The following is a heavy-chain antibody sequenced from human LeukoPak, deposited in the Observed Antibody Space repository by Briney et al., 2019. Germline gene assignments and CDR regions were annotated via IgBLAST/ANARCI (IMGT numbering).Heavy chain of an antibody. CDR1: GYTFTGYY. D-gene: IGHD1-26*01. CDR3: ARVIKEGIVGATTLTDY. Sequence: ASVKVSRKASGYTFTGYYMHWVRQAPGQGLEWMGWINPNSGGTNYAQKFQGRVTMTRDTSISTAYMELSRLRSDDTAVYYCARVIKEGIVGATTLTDYWGQGTLVTVSS. CDR2: INPNSGGT. V-gene: IGHV1-2*02. J-gene: IGHJ4*02.